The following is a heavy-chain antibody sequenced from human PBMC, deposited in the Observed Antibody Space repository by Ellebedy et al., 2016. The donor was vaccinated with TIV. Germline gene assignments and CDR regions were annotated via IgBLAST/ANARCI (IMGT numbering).Heavy chain of an antibody. D-gene: IGHD3-22*01. V-gene: IGHV3-66*01. CDR2: IYDSGAT. CDR3: ARGGSGYYWALAY. Sequence: GESLKISCAASGFTFSSYAMNWVRQAPGKGLEWVSLIYDSGATRYADSVKGRFTISRDNSKNTLYLQMNNLRVEDTAVYYCARGGSGYYWALAYWGQGTLVTVSS. CDR1: GFTFSSYA. J-gene: IGHJ4*02.